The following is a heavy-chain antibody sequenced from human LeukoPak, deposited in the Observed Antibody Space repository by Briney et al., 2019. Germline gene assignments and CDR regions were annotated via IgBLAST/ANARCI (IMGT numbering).Heavy chain of an antibody. Sequence: WASVKVSCKGAGYTFTSYGISWVRQATGQGLEWMGWMNPNSGNTGYAQKFQGRVTMTRNTSISTAYMELSSLRSEDTAVYYCARGHRYDYVWGSYRRPTDYWGQGTLVTVSS. CDR2: MNPNSGNT. D-gene: IGHD3-16*02. CDR1: GYTFTSYG. J-gene: IGHJ4*02. V-gene: IGHV1-8*02. CDR3: ARGHRYDYVWGSYRRPTDY.